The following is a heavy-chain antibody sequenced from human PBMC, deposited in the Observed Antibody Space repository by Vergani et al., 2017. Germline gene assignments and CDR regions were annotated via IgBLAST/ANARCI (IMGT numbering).Heavy chain of an antibody. J-gene: IGHJ4*02. Sequence: EVQLVQSGAEVREPGATVKISCKVSGYTFTDYYMHWVQQAPGKGLEWMGLVDPEDGETIYAEKFQGRVTITADTSTDTAYMELSSRRSEETAVYYCATVGAYESSGYYYDYWGQGTLVTVSS. D-gene: IGHD3-22*01. CDR2: VDPEDGET. V-gene: IGHV1-69-2*01. CDR3: ATVGAYESSGYYYDY. CDR1: GYTFTDYY.